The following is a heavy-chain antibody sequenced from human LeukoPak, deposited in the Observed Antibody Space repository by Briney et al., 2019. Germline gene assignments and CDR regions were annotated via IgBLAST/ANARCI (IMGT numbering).Heavy chain of an antibody. CDR3: ARVEEGYGSGRRGNFYYYYMDV. J-gene: IGHJ6*03. CDR2: INHSEST. V-gene: IGHV4-34*01. CDR1: GGSFSGYY. D-gene: IGHD3-10*01. Sequence: SETLSLTCAVYGGSFSGYYWSWIRQPPGKGLEWIWEINHSESTNYNPSPKSRVTISVDTSKNQFSLKLSSVTTADTAVYYCARVEEGYGSGRRGNFYYYYMDVWGKGTTVTISS.